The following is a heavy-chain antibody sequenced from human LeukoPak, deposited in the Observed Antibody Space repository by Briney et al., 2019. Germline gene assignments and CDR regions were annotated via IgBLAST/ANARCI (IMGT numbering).Heavy chain of an antibody. V-gene: IGHV3-7*01. CDR1: GLTFSIHW. Sequence: PGRSLRLSCAASGLTFSIHWMNWVRQAPGKGLERVANINQDGSDKYYVDSVKGRFTISRDNTKNSLYLQMNSLRAEDTAVYYCVGGDYWGQGTLVTVSS. CDR3: VGGDY. J-gene: IGHJ4*02. CDR2: INQDGSDK.